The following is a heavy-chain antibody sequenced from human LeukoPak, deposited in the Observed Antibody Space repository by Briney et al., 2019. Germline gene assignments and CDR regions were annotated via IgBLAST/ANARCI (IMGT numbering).Heavy chain of an antibody. Sequence: GESLKISCKGSGYSFTSYWIGWVRQMPGKGLEWMGIIYPGDSDTRYRQSFQGQVTISADKSISTAYLQWSSLKASDTAMYYCASPYCCGDCSMGDAFDIWGQGTMVTVSS. CDR2: IYPGDSDT. D-gene: IGHD2-21*02. CDR3: ASPYCCGDCSMGDAFDI. V-gene: IGHV5-51*01. J-gene: IGHJ3*02. CDR1: GYSFTSYW.